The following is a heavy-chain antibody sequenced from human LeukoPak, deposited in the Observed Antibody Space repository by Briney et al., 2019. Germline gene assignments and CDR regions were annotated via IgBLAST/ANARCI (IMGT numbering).Heavy chain of an antibody. V-gene: IGHV3-30*02. J-gene: IGHJ3*02. CDR1: GFTFSSYG. CDR2: IRYDGSNK. D-gene: IGHD4-17*01. CDR3: AILTTVHDAFDI. Sequence: GGSLRLSCAASGFTFSSYGMHWVRQAPGKGLEWVAFIRYDGSNKYYADSVKGRFTISRDNSKNTLYLQVNSLRAEDTAVYYCAILTTVHDAFDIWGQGTMVTVSS.